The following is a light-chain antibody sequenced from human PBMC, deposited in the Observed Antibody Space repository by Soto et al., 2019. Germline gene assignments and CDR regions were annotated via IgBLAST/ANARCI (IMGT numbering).Light chain of an antibody. J-gene: IGLJ2*01. Sequence: QSALTQPASVSGSPGQSITISCTGSSSDVGGYNYVSWYQQHPGKAPKLMIYEVSNRPSGISNRFSGSKSGNTASLTLSGLQAEDEADYYCCSYAGSRTWVFGGGTKLTVL. CDR3: CSYAGSRTWV. CDR1: SSDVGGYNY. CDR2: EVS. V-gene: IGLV2-14*01.